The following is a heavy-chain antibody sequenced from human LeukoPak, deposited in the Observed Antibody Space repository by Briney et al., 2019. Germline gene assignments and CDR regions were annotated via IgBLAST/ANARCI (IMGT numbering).Heavy chain of an antibody. CDR1: GFTFSRYS. CDR2: ISSSGTYI. D-gene: IGHD1-14*01. Sequence: GGSLRLSCVASGFTFSRYSMNWVRQAPGKGLEWVSSISSSGTYIYYADSMKGRFTLSRDNAKNSLYLQMNSLRAEDTAVYYCARVSESEWNFDLWGRGTLVTVYS. CDR3: ARVSESEWNFDL. V-gene: IGHV3-21*01. J-gene: IGHJ2*01.